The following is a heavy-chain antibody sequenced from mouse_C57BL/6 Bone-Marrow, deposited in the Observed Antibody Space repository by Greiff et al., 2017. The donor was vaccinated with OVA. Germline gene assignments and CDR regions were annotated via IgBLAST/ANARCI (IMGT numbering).Heavy chain of an antibody. Sequence: EVKLMESGGGLVQPGGSMKLSCVASGFTFSNYWMNWVRQSPEKGLEWVAQIRLKSDNYATHYAESVKGRFTISRDDSKSSVYLQMNNLRAEDTGIYYCTERIYYGNYLYYYAMDYWGQGTSVTVSS. CDR2: IRLKSDNYAT. V-gene: IGHV6-3*01. CDR3: TERIYYGNYLYYYAMDY. D-gene: IGHD2-1*01. J-gene: IGHJ4*01. CDR1: GFTFSNYW.